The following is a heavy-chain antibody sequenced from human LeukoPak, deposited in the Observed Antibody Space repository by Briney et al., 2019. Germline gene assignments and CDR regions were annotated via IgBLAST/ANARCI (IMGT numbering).Heavy chain of an antibody. J-gene: IGHJ4*02. CDR2: ISGSGGST. Sequence: GGSLRLSCAASGFTSSSYAMSWVRQAPGKGLEWVSAISGSGGSTYYADSVKGRFTISRDNSKNTLYLQMNSLRAEDTAVYYCAKAGITIFGVVTDGDYFDYWGQGTLVTVSS. D-gene: IGHD3-3*01. CDR3: AKAGITIFGVVTDGDYFDY. CDR1: GFTSSSYA. V-gene: IGHV3-23*01.